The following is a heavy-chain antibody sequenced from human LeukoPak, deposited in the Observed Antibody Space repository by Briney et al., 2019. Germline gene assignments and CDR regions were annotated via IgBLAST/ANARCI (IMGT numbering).Heavy chain of an antibody. CDR1: GYTFTGYY. J-gene: IGHJ4*02. D-gene: IGHD6-19*01. Sequence: GASVKVSFKASGYTFTGYYMHWVRQAPGQGLEWMGWINPNSGGTNYAQKFQGRVTMTRDTSISTAYMELSRLRSDDTAVYYCARERYSSGWYGKYYFDYWGQGTLVTVSS. CDR2: INPNSGGT. V-gene: IGHV1-2*02. CDR3: ARERYSSGWYGKYYFDY.